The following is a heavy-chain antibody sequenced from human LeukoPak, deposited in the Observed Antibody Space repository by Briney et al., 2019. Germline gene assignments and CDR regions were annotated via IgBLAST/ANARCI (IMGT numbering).Heavy chain of an antibody. CDR2: INHSGST. D-gene: IGHD3-10*01. CDR3: ARYYYGSGSYYRLGFYDY. CDR1: GGSFSGYY. V-gene: IGHV4-34*01. J-gene: IGHJ4*02. Sequence: SETLSLTCAVYGGSFSGYYWSWIRQPPGEGLEWIGEINHSGSTNYNPSLKSRVTISVDTSKNQFSLKLSSVTAADTAVYYCARYYYGSGSYYRLGFYDYWGQGTLVTVSS.